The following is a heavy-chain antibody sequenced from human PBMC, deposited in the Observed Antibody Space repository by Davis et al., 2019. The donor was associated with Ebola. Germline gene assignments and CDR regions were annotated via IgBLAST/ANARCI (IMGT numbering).Heavy chain of an antibody. D-gene: IGHD5-12*01. CDR2: INPNDGRT. CDR3: TTPGGQDSGYDVFDI. J-gene: IGHJ3*02. V-gene: IGHV1-46*03. Sequence: AASVKVSCKASGYTFTNYYMHWVRQAPGQGLEWMGMINPNDGRTIYAQKFQGRVTVTRDTSTTTVYMDLRSLRSEDKALYYCTTPGGQDSGYDVFDIWGQGTMVTVSS. CDR1: GYTFTNYY.